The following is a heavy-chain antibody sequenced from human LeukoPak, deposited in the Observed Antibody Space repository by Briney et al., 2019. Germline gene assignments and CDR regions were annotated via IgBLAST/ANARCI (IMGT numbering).Heavy chain of an antibody. Sequence: WASVKVSCKASGYTFTGYYMHWVRQAPGQGLEWMGWINPNSGGTNYAQKFQGWVTMTRDTSISTAYMELSRLRSDDTAVYYCARDGQGYYGSGSFYGMDVWGQGTTVTVSS. D-gene: IGHD3-10*01. J-gene: IGHJ6*02. CDR1: GYTFTGYY. CDR2: INPNSGGT. V-gene: IGHV1-2*04. CDR3: ARDGQGYYGSGSFYGMDV.